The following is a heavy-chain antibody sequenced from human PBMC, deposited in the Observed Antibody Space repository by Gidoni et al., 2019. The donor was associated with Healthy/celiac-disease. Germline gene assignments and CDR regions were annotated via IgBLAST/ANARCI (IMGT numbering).Heavy chain of an antibody. J-gene: IGHJ2*01. CDR1: GYTFTSYY. D-gene: IGHD3-22*01. Sequence: QVQLVQSGAEVKKPGASVKVSCKASGYTFTSYYMHWVRPAPGQGLEWMGIINPSGGSTSYAQKFQGRVTMTRDTSTSTVYMELSSLRSEDTAVYYCARVGYYDSSGLHWYFDLWGRGTLVTVSS. CDR2: INPSGGST. CDR3: ARVGYYDSSGLHWYFDL. V-gene: IGHV1-46*01.